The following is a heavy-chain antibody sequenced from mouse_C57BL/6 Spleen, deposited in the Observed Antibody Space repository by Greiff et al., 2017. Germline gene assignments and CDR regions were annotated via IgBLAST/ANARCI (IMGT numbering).Heavy chain of an antibody. V-gene: IGHV2-4*01. J-gene: IGHJ1*03. CDR3: AKPPMVYWYFDV. Sequence: VQLVESGPGLVQPSQSLSITCTVSGFSLTSYGVHWVRQPPGKGLEWLGVIWSGGSTDYNAAFISRLSISKDNSKSQVFFKMNSLQAEDTAIYYCAKPPMVYWYFDVWGTGTTVTVAS. CDR2: IWSGGST. D-gene: IGHD2-10*01. CDR1: GFSLTSYG.